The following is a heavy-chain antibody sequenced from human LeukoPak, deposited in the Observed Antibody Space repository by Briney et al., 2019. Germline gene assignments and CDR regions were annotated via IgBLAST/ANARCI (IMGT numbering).Heavy chain of an antibody. J-gene: IGHJ4*02. Sequence: PSETLSLTCAVYGGSFSAYYWSWLRQPPGKGLEWIGEINHSRSVNYNPSLKSRVTISVDTSKNQFSLKLSSVTAADTAVYYCARDHGSGWTWAYDYWGQGTLVTVSS. D-gene: IGHD6-19*01. CDR3: ARDHGSGWTWAYDY. CDR2: INHSRSV. CDR1: GGSFSAYY. V-gene: IGHV4-34*01.